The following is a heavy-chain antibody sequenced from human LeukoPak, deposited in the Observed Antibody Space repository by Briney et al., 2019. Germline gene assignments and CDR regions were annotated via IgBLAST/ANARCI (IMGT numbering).Heavy chain of an antibody. CDR2: IYYSGST. CDR1: GGSISSYY. CDR3: ARARAAYYFDY. Sequence: SETLSLTCTVSGGSISSYYWSWIRQPPGKGLEWIGYIYYSGSTNYNPSLKSRVTISVDTSKNQFSLKLSSVTAADTAVYYCARARAAYYFDYWGQGTLVTVSS. J-gene: IGHJ4*02. V-gene: IGHV4-59*01. D-gene: IGHD6-25*01.